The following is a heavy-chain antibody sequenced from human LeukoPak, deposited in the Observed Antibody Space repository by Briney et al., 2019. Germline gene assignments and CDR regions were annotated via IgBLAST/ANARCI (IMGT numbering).Heavy chain of an antibody. Sequence: GGSLRLSCAASGFTLSRYGMHWVRQAPGKGLEWLAVISDDGSEKYNADSVKGRFTISRDNSKNTLYLQMNSLRAEDTAVYYCVMGGVIGAFDIWGQGTMVTVSS. V-gene: IGHV3-30*03. D-gene: IGHD3-16*02. CDR1: GFTLSRYG. J-gene: IGHJ3*02. CDR2: ISDDGSEK. CDR3: VMGGVIGAFDI.